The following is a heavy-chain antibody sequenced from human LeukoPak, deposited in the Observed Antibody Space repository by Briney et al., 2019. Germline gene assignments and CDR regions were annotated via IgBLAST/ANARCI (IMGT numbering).Heavy chain of an antibody. CDR3: AGRGDYGDYKYFQH. V-gene: IGHV4-34*01. D-gene: IGHD4-17*01. CDR2: INHSGST. Sequence: SETLSLTCAVYGGSFSGYYWSWIRQPPGKGLEWIGEINHSGSTNYNPSLKSRVTISVDTSKNQFSLKLSSVTAADTAVYYCAGRGDYGDYKYFQHWGQGTLVTVSS. CDR1: GGSFSGYY. J-gene: IGHJ1*01.